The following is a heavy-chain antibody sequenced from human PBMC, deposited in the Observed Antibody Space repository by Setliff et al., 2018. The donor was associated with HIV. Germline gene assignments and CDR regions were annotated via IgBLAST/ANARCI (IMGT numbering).Heavy chain of an antibody. D-gene: IGHD2-15*01. V-gene: IGHV1-69*05. CDR1: GGTFSSYV. Sequence: SVKVSCKASGGTFSSYVISWVRQAPGQGPEWMGGIIPMYGVANDAQKFQGRVTITTDESTSTAYMELNSLRSEDTAVYYCAVPYCGGGNCWSSASLPPAGWFDPWGQGTLVTVSS. CDR2: IIPMYGVA. J-gene: IGHJ5*02. CDR3: AVPYCGGGNCWSSASLPPAGWFDP.